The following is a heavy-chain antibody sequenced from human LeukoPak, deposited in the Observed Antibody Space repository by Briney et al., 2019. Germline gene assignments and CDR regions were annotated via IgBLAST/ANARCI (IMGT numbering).Heavy chain of an antibody. CDR1: GGSISSYY. CDR3: ARAVTMIRGVYGQNWFDP. Sequence: PETLSLTCTVSGGSISSYYWSWIRQPPGKGLEWIGSIYYSGGTFYNPSLKSRVTISLDKSKNQFSLKLSSVTAADTAVYYCARAVTMIRGVYGQNWFDPWGHGALVTVSS. D-gene: IGHD3-10*01. J-gene: IGHJ5*02. V-gene: IGHV4-39*07. CDR2: IYYSGGT.